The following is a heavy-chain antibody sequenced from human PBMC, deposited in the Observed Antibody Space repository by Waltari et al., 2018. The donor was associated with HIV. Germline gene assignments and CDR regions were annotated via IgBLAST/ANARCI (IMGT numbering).Heavy chain of an antibody. Sequence: PGASVKVSCKASGYTFSTYDINWVRQATGQGLEWMGWMNPNSGNTGYAQKFQGRVNMTRNSSIRTAYMELSSLRSDDTAVYYCSRGLHCTATSCLLYHGMDVWGQGTAVSVSS. J-gene: IGHJ6*02. V-gene: IGHV1-8*01. CDR3: SRGLHCTATSCLLYHGMDV. CDR2: MNPNSGNT. D-gene: IGHD2-2*01. CDR1: GYTFSTYD.